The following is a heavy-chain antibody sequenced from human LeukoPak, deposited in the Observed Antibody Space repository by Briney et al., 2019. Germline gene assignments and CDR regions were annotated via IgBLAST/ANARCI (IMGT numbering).Heavy chain of an antibody. V-gene: IGHV1-24*01. J-gene: IGHJ4*02. D-gene: IGHD3-3*02. CDR1: GYTLTELS. CDR3: ATHHPGHFWSGYLFDY. Sequence: ASVKVSCKVSGYTLTELSMHWVRQAPGKGLEWMGGFDPEDGETIYAQKFQGRVTMTEDTSTDTAYMGLSSLRSEDTAVYYCATHHPGHFWSGYLFDYWGQGTLVTVSS. CDR2: FDPEDGET.